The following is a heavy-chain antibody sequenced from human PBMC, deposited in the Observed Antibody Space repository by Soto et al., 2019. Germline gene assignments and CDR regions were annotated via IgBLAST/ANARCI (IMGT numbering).Heavy chain of an antibody. V-gene: IGHV1-3*04. Sequence: GASLKVSCKASGYTLSSYPMHWVRQAPGQSLEWMGWVHTGTGDTKYSQKFQGRVSFSRDTSASTAYMELSSLTSEDTAMYYCARKSYYSTPSGYNYDYWGQGTLVTVSS. CDR3: ARKSYYSTPSGYNYDY. D-gene: IGHD3-22*01. CDR1: GYTLSSYP. CDR2: VHTGTGDT. J-gene: IGHJ4*02.